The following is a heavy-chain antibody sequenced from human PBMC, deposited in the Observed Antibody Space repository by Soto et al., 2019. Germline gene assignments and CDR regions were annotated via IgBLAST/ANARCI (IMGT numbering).Heavy chain of an antibody. CDR2: ISSNGGST. CDR1: GFTFSSYA. D-gene: IGHD3-10*01. CDR3: VKSRPRPDYYGSDDDGYFDY. Sequence: GGSLRLSCSASGFTFSSYAMHWVRQAPGKGLEYVSAISSNGGSTYYADSVKGRFTISRDNSKNTLYLQMSILRAEDTAVYYCVKSRPRPDYYGSDDDGYFDYWGQGTLVTVSS. V-gene: IGHV3-64D*08. J-gene: IGHJ4*02.